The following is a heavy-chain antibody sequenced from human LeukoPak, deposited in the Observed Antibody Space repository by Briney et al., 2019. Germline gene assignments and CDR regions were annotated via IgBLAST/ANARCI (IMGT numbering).Heavy chain of an antibody. V-gene: IGHV1-18*01. D-gene: IGHD4-17*01. J-gene: IGHJ6*02. CDR1: GYTFTSYG. CDR2: ISAYNGNT. Sequence: ASVKVSCEASGYTFTSYGISWVRQAPGQGLEWMGWISAYNGNTNYAQKLQGRVTMTTDTSTSTAYMELRSLRSDDTAVYYCARPDTNYGDHVYYYGMDVWGQGTTVTVSS. CDR3: ARPDTNYGDHVYYYGMDV.